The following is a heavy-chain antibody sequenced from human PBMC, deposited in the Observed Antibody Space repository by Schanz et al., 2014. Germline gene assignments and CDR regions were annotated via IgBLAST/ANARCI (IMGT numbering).Heavy chain of an antibody. V-gene: IGHV1-18*01. CDR2: ISTFRNEDT. Sequence: QVQLVQSGAEVKKPGSSVKVSCKLSGGTFSSYTISWMRQAPGQGPEFMGWISTFRNEDTNSAQRFQGRLTMTTDSSTSTAYMELRSLRSDDTALYYCTRGGYSYALSAFDIWGQGTMVTVSS. CDR3: TRGGYSYALSAFDI. J-gene: IGHJ3*02. CDR1: GGTFSSYT. D-gene: IGHD5-18*01.